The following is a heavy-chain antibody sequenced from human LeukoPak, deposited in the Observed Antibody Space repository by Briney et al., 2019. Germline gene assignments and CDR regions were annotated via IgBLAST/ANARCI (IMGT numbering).Heavy chain of an antibody. CDR2: IRGSGTVT. J-gene: IGHJ4*02. Sequence: GGSLRLSCAASGFSFSDHYMTWIRQAPGKGLELVAYIRGSGTVTNYRDSVKGRFTISRDNSKNSVYLQMNSLRVEDTAIYYCSNEPRFLALWGQGTLVTVSS. V-gene: IGHV3-11*01. D-gene: IGHD1-14*01. CDR3: SNEPRFLAL. CDR1: GFSFSDHY.